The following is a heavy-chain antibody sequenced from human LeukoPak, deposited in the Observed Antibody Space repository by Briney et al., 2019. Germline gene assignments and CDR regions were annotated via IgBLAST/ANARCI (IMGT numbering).Heavy chain of an antibody. D-gene: IGHD4-17*01. Sequence: GESLKISCKGSGYSFTSYWIGWVRQMPGKGLEWMGIIYPGDSDTRYSPSFQGQVTISADKSISTAYLQWSSLKASDTAMYYCARPGSYGDYVGAFDIWGQGTIVTVSS. CDR2: IYPGDSDT. J-gene: IGHJ3*02. CDR3: ARPGSYGDYVGAFDI. V-gene: IGHV5-51*01. CDR1: GYSFTSYW.